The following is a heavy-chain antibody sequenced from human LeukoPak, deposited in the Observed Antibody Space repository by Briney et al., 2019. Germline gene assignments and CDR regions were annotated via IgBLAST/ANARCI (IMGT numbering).Heavy chain of an antibody. J-gene: IGHJ6*02. Sequence: AETLSLTCTVSGGSISSYYWSWIRQPAGEGREGIGRIYTSGSTNYNPSLKRRVTMSLDTTKNQSSLKLSSVTAADTAVYYCARVMEVRGYSYGYTGYYGMDVWGQGTTAPVSS. CDR1: GGSISSYY. D-gene: IGHD5-18*01. CDR2: IYTSGST. V-gene: IGHV4-4*07. CDR3: ARVMEVRGYSYGYTGYYGMDV.